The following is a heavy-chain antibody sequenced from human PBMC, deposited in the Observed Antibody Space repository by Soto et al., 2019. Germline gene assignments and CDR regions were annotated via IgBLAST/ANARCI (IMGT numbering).Heavy chain of an antibody. CDR3: ARAPDL. CDR2: IYPSGSN. CDR1: GGSISSGGYS. Sequence: LQLQASGPGLVKPSQTLALTCAVSGGSISSGGYSWSWIRQPPGKGLDWIGYIYPSGSNYYNPALGSRVTISVDRSKKQFYLKLSSVTAADTAVYFCARAPDLWGQGTMVTVYS. V-gene: IGHV4-30-2*01. J-gene: IGHJ3*01.